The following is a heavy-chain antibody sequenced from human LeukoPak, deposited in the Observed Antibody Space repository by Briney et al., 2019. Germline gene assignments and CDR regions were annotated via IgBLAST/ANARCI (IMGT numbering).Heavy chain of an antibody. Sequence: ASVKVSCKASGGSFSSYAISRVRQAPGQGLEWMGGIIPIFGTANYAQKFQGRVTVTADESTSTAYMELSSLRSEDTAVYYCARMSGIAVAGTFDYWGQGTLVTVSS. J-gene: IGHJ4*02. V-gene: IGHV1-69*13. D-gene: IGHD6-19*01. CDR2: IIPIFGTA. CDR3: ARMSGIAVAGTFDY. CDR1: GGSFSSYA.